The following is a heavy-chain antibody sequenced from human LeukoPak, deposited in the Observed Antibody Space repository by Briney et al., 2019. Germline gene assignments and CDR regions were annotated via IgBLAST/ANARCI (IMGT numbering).Heavy chain of an antibody. V-gene: IGHV1-8*01. D-gene: IGHD1-14*01. Sequence: GASVKVSCKASGYTFTSYDINWVRQATGQGLEWMGWMNPNSGNTGYAQKFQGRVTMTRNTSISTAYMELSSLRSEDTAVYYCARRIPDLYYYYYYMDVWGKGTTVTVSS. CDR3: ARRIPDLYYYYYYMDV. J-gene: IGHJ6*03. CDR1: GYTFTSYD. CDR2: MNPNSGNT.